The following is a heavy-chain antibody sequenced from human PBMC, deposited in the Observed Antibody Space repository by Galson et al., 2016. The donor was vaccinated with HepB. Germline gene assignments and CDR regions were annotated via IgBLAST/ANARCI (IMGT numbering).Heavy chain of an antibody. CDR3: ARDGGYTGFGY. CDR2: INPKSGDT. V-gene: IGHV1-2*02. J-gene: IGHJ4*02. D-gene: IGHD3-22*01. CDR1: GYSITDYY. Sequence: SVKVSCKASGYSITDYYMHWVRQAPGQGLEWMAWINPKSGDTKYARKFKGRVTTTRDTSIRTAYMELRRLSSDDTAVYYCARDGGYTGFGYWGQGTLVTVSS.